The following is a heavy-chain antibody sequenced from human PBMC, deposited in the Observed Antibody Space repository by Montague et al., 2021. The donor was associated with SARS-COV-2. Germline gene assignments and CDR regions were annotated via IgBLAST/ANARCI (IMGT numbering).Heavy chain of an antibody. J-gene: IGHJ6*02. Sequence: SLRLSCAASGFTFDDYAMHWVRQAPGKGLEWVSGISWNSGSIGYADSVKGRFTISRDNAKNSLYLQMNSLRAEDTALYYCAKDMGPYGSGPYGMDVWGQGTTATVSS. CDR2: ISWNSGSI. V-gene: IGHV3-9*01. CDR1: GFTFDDYA. D-gene: IGHD3-10*01. CDR3: AKDMGPYGSGPYGMDV.